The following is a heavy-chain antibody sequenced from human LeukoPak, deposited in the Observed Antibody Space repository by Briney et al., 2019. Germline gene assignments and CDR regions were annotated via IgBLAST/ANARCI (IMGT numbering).Heavy chain of an antibody. CDR1: GGSISSSSYY. Sequence: SETLSLTCTVSGGSISSSSYYWGWIRQPPGKGLEWIGSIYFSGNTYYNPSLKSRVTILLDTSKNQFSLKLSSVTAADTAVYYCAIGYSSSWANDYWGQGTLVTVSS. J-gene: IGHJ4*02. CDR3: AIGYSSSWANDY. CDR2: IYFSGNT. D-gene: IGHD6-13*01. V-gene: IGHV4-39*07.